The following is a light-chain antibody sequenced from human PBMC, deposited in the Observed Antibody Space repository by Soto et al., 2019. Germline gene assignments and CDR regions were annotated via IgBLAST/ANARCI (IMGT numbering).Light chain of an antibody. CDR1: QSVSKY. J-gene: IGKJ5*01. V-gene: IGKV3-20*01. CDR3: QHYNSSPPIT. CDR2: GAS. Sequence: EVVLTQSPGTLSLSPGERSTLSCRASQSVSKYLAWYQQKPGQAPSLLIFGASSRATGIPDRFSGGGSGTDFTLTISRLEPEDFAVYYCQHYNSSPPITFGQGTRLEIK.